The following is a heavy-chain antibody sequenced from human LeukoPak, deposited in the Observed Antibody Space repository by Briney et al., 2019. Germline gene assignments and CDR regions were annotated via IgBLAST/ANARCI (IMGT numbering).Heavy chain of an antibody. J-gene: IGHJ6*03. V-gene: IGHV4-30-4*07. CDR3: ARGNVAAAGYYYYYYMDV. D-gene: IGHD6-13*01. CDR2: IYSSGSS. CDR1: GGSISSGGHS. Sequence: PSQTLSLTCVVSGGSISSGGHSWSWVRQSPGEGLEWIGYIYSSGSSDYNPSLKSRVTISIDTSKNQFSLNLSPVTAADTAVYFCARGNVAAAGYYYYYYMDVWGKGTTVTVSS.